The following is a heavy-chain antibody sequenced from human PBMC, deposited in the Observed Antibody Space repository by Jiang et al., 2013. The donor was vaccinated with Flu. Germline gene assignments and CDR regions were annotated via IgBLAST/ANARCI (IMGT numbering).Heavy chain of an antibody. CDR3: ARGGEVTSWGYYYFYLDV. J-gene: IGHJ6*03. Sequence: GAEVKKPGSSVRVSCKASGGTFSRYSVSWVRQAPGQGLEWIGGIIPAFGTVNYAQKFQGRVTITADESTSTAYMELSSLRSEDTALYYCARGGEVTSWGYYYFYLDVWGKGPRSPSP. CDR1: GGTFSRYS. V-gene: IGHV1-69*01. D-gene: IGHD3-16*01. CDR2: IIPAFGTV.